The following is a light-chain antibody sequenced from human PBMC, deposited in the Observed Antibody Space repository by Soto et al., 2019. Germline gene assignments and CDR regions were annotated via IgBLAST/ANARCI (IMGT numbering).Light chain of an antibody. J-gene: IGLJ1*01. CDR2: EAS. CDR3: SLYTSENTYV. Sequence: QSALTQPPSVSGSPGQSVTISCTGTSTDFVSYNRVSWYQQPPGTAPKLIIYEASNRPSGVPGRFSGSKSGNTASLTISELQAADEADYYCSLYTSENTYVFGTGTKLTVL. CDR1: STDFVSYNR. V-gene: IGLV2-18*01.